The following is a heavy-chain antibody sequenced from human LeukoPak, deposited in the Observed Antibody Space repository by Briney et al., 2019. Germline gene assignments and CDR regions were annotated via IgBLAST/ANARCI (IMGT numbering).Heavy chain of an antibody. V-gene: IGHV3-30*01. CDR2: ISNDGSNK. CDR3: ASGLSY. J-gene: IGHJ4*02. Sequence: GRSLRLSCATSGFNFNTHPMHWVRQAPGEGLEWVAVISNDGSNKQYGDSVKGRFTISRDNAKNTLYLEMNRLRVEDTAVYYCASGLSYWGPGTLVTVS. D-gene: IGHD3-10*01. CDR1: GFNFNTHP.